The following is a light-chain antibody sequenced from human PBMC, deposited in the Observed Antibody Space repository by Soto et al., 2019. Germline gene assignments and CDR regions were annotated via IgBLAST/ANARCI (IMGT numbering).Light chain of an antibody. J-gene: IGKJ3*01. CDR3: PQYDKWVT. V-gene: IGKV3-15*01. Sequence: EIVMTQSPATLSVSPGETATLSCRASQSVSSNLAWYQQKRGQAPRLLIYGASTRATGIPARFIGSGSGTDFTLTVSSLQFEDFAVYCCPQYDKWVTFGPGTKVDLK. CDR2: GAS. CDR1: QSVSSN.